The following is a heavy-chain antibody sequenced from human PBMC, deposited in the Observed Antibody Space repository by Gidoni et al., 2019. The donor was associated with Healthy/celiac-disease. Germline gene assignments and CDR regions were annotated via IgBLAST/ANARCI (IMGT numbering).Heavy chain of an antibody. J-gene: IGHJ4*02. CDR2: ISSSSSYI. D-gene: IGHD3-22*01. Sequence: VKPGGSLRPSCAASGFTFRSHSMNWVRQAPGKGLEWVSSISSSSSYIYYADPVKGRFTISRDNAKNSLYLQMNSLRAEDTAVYYCAREGSPGYYYDSRGTTLDYWGQGTLVTVSS. CDR1: GFTFRSHS. CDR3: AREGSPGYYYDSRGTTLDY. V-gene: IGHV3-21*01.